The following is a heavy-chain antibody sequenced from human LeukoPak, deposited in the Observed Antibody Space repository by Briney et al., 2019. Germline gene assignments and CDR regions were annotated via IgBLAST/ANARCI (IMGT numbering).Heavy chain of an antibody. D-gene: IGHD3-3*01. V-gene: IGHV3-66*02. CDR1: GFTVTYTY. J-gene: IGHJ5*02. CDR2: MYAGDGGA. Sequence: GGSLRLSCAASGFTVTYTYMSWVRQTPGKGLEWVSVMYAGDGGAYYADSVKGRFTISRDHSQNMVHLQMNSLRIEDTAVYFCPTGRGVYDFGGSDPWARGPPVSVSS. CDR3: PTGRGVYDFGGSDP.